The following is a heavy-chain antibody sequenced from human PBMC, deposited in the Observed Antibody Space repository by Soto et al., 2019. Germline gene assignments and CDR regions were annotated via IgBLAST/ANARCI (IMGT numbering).Heavy chain of an antibody. CDR3: ARAKYTSGNYLGSIFDF. CDR1: GDSVSSNSAA. V-gene: IGHV6-1*01. Sequence: PSQTLSLTCAISGDSVSSNSAAWNWIRQSPSRGLEWLGKTYYRSKWFSDYAVSVRSRITINPDTSKNQFSLQLNSVTPEDTAVYYCARAKYTSGNYLGSIFDFWGKGNMVTVSS. D-gene: IGHD3-22*01. J-gene: IGHJ4*02. CDR2: TYYRSKWFS.